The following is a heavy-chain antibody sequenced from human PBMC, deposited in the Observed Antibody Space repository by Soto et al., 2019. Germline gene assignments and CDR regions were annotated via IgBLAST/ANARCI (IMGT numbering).Heavy chain of an antibody. CDR3: ARDGGRHSGGIDY. CDR2: IIPIFGTA. V-gene: IGHV1-69*01. CDR1: GGTFSSYS. J-gene: IGHJ4*02. D-gene: IGHD1-26*01. Sequence: QVQLVQSGAEVKKPGSSVKVSCKASGGTFSSYSINWVRQAPGQGLEWMGEIIPIFGTANYAQKFQGRVTNSAGQSTGPGYLGLSSLRSEDMAVYYCARDGGRHSGGIDYWGQGTLVTVSS.